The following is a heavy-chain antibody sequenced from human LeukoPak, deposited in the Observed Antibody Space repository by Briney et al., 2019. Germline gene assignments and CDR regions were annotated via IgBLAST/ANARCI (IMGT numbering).Heavy chain of an antibody. CDR3: ARGRVSSSTWYSTYYYYFYMDV. D-gene: IGHD1-1*01. CDR1: DYSISSGYGYY. CDR2: IYHSGIT. Sequence: SETLSLTCTVSDYSISSGYGYYWGWIRQPPGKGLEWIGNIYHSGITYYNHFNSSLKSRVTISIDTSKNQFSLRLTSVTAADTAVYFCARGRVSSSTWYSTYYYYFYMDVWGKGTTVTVSS. J-gene: IGHJ6*03. V-gene: IGHV4-38-2*02.